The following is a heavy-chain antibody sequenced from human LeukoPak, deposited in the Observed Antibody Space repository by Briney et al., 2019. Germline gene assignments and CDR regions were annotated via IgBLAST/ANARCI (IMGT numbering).Heavy chain of an antibody. J-gene: IGHJ4*02. D-gene: IGHD6-19*01. CDR3: AKDLSYTSGSSDY. CDR2: ITSDGDNT. CDR1: FA. Sequence: FAMXWVRQAPGKGLEWVSPITSDGDNTYSADSVKGRITFSRDNSKNTLSLQLRSLRAEDTAVYYCAKDLSYTSGSSDYWGQGTLVTVSS. V-gene: IGHV3-23*01.